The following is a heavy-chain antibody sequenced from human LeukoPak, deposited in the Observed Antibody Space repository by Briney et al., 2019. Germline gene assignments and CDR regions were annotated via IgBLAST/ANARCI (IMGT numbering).Heavy chain of an antibody. J-gene: IGHJ4*02. Sequence: PGGSLRLSCAASGFTFSSYSMNWVRQAPGKGLEWVSYISSSSSTIYYADSVKGRFTISRDNAKNSLYLQMNSLRAEDTAVYYCARGPGSERRPVWGQGTLVTVSS. D-gene: IGHD1-1*01. CDR3: ARGPGSERRPV. CDR1: GFTFSSYS. V-gene: IGHV3-48*01. CDR2: ISSSSSTI.